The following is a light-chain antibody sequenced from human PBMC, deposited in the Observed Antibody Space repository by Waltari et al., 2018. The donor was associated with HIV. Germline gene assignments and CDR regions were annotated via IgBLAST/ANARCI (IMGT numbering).Light chain of an antibody. CDR1: SSNIGKNP. CDR2: SSN. Sequence: QSVLTQPPSASGTPGQRVTISCSGSSSNIGKNPVNWYQQLPGTAPKLLIYSSNQRPSGFPDRFAGSKSGTSASLAISGLQSEDEADYFCAAWDDSLDGHVLFGGGTKLTVL. J-gene: IGLJ2*01. CDR3: AAWDDSLDGHVL. V-gene: IGLV1-44*01.